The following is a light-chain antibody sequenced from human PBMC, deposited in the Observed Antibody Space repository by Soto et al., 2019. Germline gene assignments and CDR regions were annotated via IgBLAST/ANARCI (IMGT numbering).Light chain of an antibody. CDR2: GAS. CDR1: QSVGSS. V-gene: IGKV3-15*01. CDR3: QHYNNWPYT. J-gene: IGKJ2*01. Sequence: EIVMTQSPATLSVFPGERATLSCRASQSVGSSLAWYQQKPGQAPRLLIYGASTRATGLPARFSGSGSGTEFTLTISSPQSEDFAIYYCQHYNNWPYTFGQGTKLEIK.